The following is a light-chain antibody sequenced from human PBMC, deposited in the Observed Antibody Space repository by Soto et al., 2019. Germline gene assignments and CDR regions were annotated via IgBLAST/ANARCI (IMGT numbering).Light chain of an antibody. CDR2: SNT. CDR3: AAWDDSLNGVV. J-gene: IGLJ2*01. V-gene: IGLV1-44*01. Sequence: QSVLTQPPSATGTPGQTIAISCSGGSSNIGSHTVNWYQQLPGTAPRLLIYSNTQRPSEVPDRFSGAKSGTSASLAISGLQSEYEGDYYCAAWDDSLNGVVFGGGTQLTVL. CDR1: SSNIGSHT.